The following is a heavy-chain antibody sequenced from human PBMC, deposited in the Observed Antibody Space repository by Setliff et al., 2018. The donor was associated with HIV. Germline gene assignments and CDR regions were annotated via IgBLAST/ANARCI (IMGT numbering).Heavy chain of an antibody. V-gene: IGHV1-69*05. D-gene: IGHD3-10*01. Sequence: SVKVSCKSSGYTFSDHYIHWVRQAPGQGLEWMGGSIPIYGTPNYAQKFQGRITISTDASTSTAYMELNSLRSEDTAVYYCARNDASGSYYRLDYWGQGTLVTVSS. CDR3: ARNDASGSYYRLDY. J-gene: IGHJ4*02. CDR1: GYTFSDHY. CDR2: SIPIYGTP.